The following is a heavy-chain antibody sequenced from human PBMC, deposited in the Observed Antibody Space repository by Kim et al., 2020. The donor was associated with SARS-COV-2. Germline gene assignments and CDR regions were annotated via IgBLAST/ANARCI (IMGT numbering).Heavy chain of an antibody. CDR1: GGSFSGYY. V-gene: IGHV4-34*01. Sequence: SETLSLTFAVYGGSFSGYYWSWIRQPPGKGLEWIGEINHSGSTNYNPSLKSRVTISVDTSKNQFSLKLSSVTAADTAVYYCARSRGSGFLVYWGQGTLVTVSS. CDR2: INHSGST. D-gene: IGHD3-10*01. J-gene: IGHJ4*02. CDR3: ARSRGSGFLVY.